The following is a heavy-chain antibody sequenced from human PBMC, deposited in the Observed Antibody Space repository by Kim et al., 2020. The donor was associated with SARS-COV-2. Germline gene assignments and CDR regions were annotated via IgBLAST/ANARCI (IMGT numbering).Heavy chain of an antibody. D-gene: IGHD3-22*01. CDR3: ARDQHTYDSSGYLWPSRYYYYYYGMDV. CDR2: ISAYNGNT. CDR1: GYTFTSYG. V-gene: IGHV1-18*04. Sequence: ASVKVSCKASGYTFTSYGISWVRQAPGQGLEWMGWISAYNGNTNYAQKLQGRVTMTTDTSTSTAYMELRSLRSDDTAVYYCARDQHTYDSSGYLWPSRYYYYYYGMDVWGQGTTVTVSS. J-gene: IGHJ6*02.